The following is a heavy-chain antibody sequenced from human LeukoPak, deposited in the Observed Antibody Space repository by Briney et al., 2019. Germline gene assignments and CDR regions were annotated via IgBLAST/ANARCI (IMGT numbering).Heavy chain of an antibody. D-gene: IGHD6-13*01. Sequence: SETLSLTCSVSGGSISSNYWSWIRQPAGKGLEWIGRIYTSGSTNYNPSLKSRVTMSVDTSKNQFSLKLSSVTAADTAAYYCARERGHSSSSYSAYYGMDVWGQGTTVTVSS. CDR3: ARERGHSSSSYSAYYGMDV. J-gene: IGHJ6*02. CDR1: GGSISSNY. CDR2: IYTSGST. V-gene: IGHV4-4*07.